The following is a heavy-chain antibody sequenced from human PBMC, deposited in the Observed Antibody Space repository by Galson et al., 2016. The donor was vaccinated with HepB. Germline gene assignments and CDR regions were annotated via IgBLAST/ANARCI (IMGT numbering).Heavy chain of an antibody. J-gene: IGHJ5*02. CDR1: GASVSDYF. CDR2: TSYIRSA. CDR3: ARHFAGWFDP. Sequence: ETLSLTCTVSGASVSDYFWSWIRQPPGEGLEWIGYTSYIRSANYNPSPKSRITISVDTSKNQISLRLNSVTATDTAVYYCARHFAGWFDPWGQGTLVTVSS. D-gene: IGHD3-3*02. V-gene: IGHV4-59*02.